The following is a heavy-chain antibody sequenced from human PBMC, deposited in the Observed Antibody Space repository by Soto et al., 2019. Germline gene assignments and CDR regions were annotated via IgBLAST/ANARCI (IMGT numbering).Heavy chain of an antibody. CDR1: GGSFSGYY. Sequence: SETLSLTCAVYGGSFSGYYWSWIRTPPGKGLEWIGEINHSGSTNYNPSLKSRVTISVDTSKNQFSLKLSSVTAADTAVYYCARGAAPKYYYDSSGYYYGHWGQGTLVPVSS. D-gene: IGHD3-22*01. V-gene: IGHV4-34*01. CDR2: INHSGST. CDR3: ARGAAPKYYYDSSGYYYGH. J-gene: IGHJ4*02.